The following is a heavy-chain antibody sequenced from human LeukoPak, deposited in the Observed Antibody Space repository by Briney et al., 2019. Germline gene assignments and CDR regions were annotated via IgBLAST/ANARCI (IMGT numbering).Heavy chain of an antibody. CDR2: INHSGST. D-gene: IGHD6-13*01. CDR1: GGSFSAYY. CDR3: ASGYSSSYYYYYMDV. Sequence: PSETLSLTCAVYGGSFSAYYWSWLRQPPGKGLEWIGEINHSGSTNYNPSLKSRVTISVDTSKNQFSLKLSSVTAADTAVYYCASGYSSSYYYYYMDVWGKGTTVTVSS. V-gene: IGHV4-34*01. J-gene: IGHJ6*03.